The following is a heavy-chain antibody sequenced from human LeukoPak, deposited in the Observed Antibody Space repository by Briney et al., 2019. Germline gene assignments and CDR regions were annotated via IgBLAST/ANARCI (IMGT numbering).Heavy chain of an antibody. J-gene: IGHJ4*02. Sequence: SETLSLTCTVSGGSINTYYWAWIRQAPGKGLEWIGNIYYSGSTNYNPSLKSRVTLSVDSSKNQFSLNLNSVTAADTAVYYCARRARGMAFYFDYWGQGTLVTVSS. V-gene: IGHV4-59*01. CDR3: ARRARGMAFYFDY. CDR2: IYYSGST. D-gene: IGHD3-10*01. CDR1: GGSINTYY.